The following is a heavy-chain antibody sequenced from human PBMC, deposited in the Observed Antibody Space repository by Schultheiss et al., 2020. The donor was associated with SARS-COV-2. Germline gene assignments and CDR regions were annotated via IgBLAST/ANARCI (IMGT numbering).Heavy chain of an antibody. J-gene: IGHJ4*02. CDR1: GFTFSSYG. D-gene: IGHD3-22*01. CDR2: IWYDGSNK. Sequence: GESLKISCAASGFTFSSYGMHWVRQAPGKGLEWVAVIWYDGSNKYYADSVKGRFTISRDNSKNTLYLQMNSLRAEDTAVYYCARVVITRIDYWGQGTLVTVSS. V-gene: IGHV3-33*01. CDR3: ARVVITRIDY.